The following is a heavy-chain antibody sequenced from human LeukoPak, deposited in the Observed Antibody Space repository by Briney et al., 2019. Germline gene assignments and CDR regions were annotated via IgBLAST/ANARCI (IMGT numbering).Heavy chain of an antibody. CDR1: GGSISSSSYY. D-gene: IGHD3-22*01. Sequence: PSETLSLTCTVSGGSISSSSYYWGWIRQPPGKGLEWIGSIYYSGSTYYNPSLKSRVTISVDTSKNQFSLKLSSVTAADTAVYYCARQIVNYYDSSGHRNYFDYWGQGTLVTVSS. CDR2: IYYSGST. J-gene: IGHJ4*02. V-gene: IGHV4-39*01. CDR3: ARQIVNYYDSSGHRNYFDY.